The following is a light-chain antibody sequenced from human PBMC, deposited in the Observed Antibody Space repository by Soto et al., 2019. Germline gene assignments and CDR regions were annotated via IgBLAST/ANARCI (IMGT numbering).Light chain of an antibody. CDR2: ATS. V-gene: IGKV1-39*01. J-gene: IGKJ5*01. CDR3: QQGYSTPIT. Sequence: DIQMTQSPSSLSASVGDRVTITCRASQSIGAYLNWHQHKPGKAPKLLIYATSSLESGVPSRFSGSGSGTDFTLTISSLQPEDFATYHCQQGYSTPITFGQGTRLEIK. CDR1: QSIGAY.